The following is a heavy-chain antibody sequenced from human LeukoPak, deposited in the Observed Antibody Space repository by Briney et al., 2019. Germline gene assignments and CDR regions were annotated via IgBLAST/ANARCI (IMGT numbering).Heavy chain of an antibody. V-gene: IGHV3-21*01. CDR1: GFTFSPYS. D-gene: IGHD2-15*01. Sequence: GGSLRLSCAASGFTFSPYSMNWVRQAPGKGLEWVSSIISSSSYIYYADSVKGRFPISRDNAKNSLYLQMNSLRAEDTAVYYCARDPQYCSGGSCYSFDYWGQGTLVTVSS. J-gene: IGHJ4*02. CDR2: IISSSSYI. CDR3: ARDPQYCSGGSCYSFDY.